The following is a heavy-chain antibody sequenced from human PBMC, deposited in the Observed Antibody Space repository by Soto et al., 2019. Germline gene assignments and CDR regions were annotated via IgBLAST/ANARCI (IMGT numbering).Heavy chain of an antibody. V-gene: IGHV1-3*01. D-gene: IGHD2-15*01. CDR2: INAGNGNT. Sequence: QVQLVQSGAEVKKPGASVKVSCKASGYTFTSYAMHWVRQAPGQRLEWMGWINAGNGNTKYSQKFQGRVTITRDTSASTAYMELSSLRSEDTAVYYCARSGYCSGGSCYPSYWGQVTLVTVSS. J-gene: IGHJ4*02. CDR3: ARSGYCSGGSCYPSY. CDR1: GYTFTSYA.